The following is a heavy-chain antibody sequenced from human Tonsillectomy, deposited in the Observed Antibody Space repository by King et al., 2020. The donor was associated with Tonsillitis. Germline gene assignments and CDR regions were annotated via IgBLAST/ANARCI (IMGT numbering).Heavy chain of an antibody. CDR1: GFTFSASV. V-gene: IGHV3-30*02. Sequence: HVQLVESGGGVVQPGGSLTLSCAASGFTFSASVMHWVRQVPGKGLEWVALIMYGGNQKYYADSVKGRFIISRENFEKTIYLHMSNLRIDDTAIYYCAKDLEGSWTFXQWGQGTLVTVSS. J-gene: IGHJ4*02. D-gene: IGHD3/OR15-3a*01. CDR3: AKDLEGSWTFXQ. CDR2: IMYGGNQK.